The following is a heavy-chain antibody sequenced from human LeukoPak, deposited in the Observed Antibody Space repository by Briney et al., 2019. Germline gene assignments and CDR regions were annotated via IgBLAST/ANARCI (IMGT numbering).Heavy chain of an antibody. CDR3: ARDRDSSSWYDY. Sequence: PGGSLRLSCAASGFTFSSFWMHWVRQPPGKGLEWVSYISSSRSTIYYADSVKGRFTISRDNAKNSLYLQMNSLRAEDTAVYYCARDRDSSSWYDYWGQGTLVTVSS. D-gene: IGHD6-13*01. V-gene: IGHV3-48*01. CDR2: ISSSRSTI. CDR1: GFTFSSFW. J-gene: IGHJ4*02.